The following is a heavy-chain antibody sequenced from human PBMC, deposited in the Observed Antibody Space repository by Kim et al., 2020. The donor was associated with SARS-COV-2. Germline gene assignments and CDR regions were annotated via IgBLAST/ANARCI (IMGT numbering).Heavy chain of an antibody. CDR2: ISGSGGST. J-gene: IGHJ4*02. CDR1: GFTFISYA. CDR3: AKDLWFGELLSPFDY. V-gene: IGHV3-23*01. Sequence: GGSLRLSCAASGFTFISYAMSWVRQAPGKGLEWVSAISGSGGSTYYADSVKGRFTISRDNSKNTLYLQMNSLRAEDTAVYYCAKDLWFGELLSPFDYWGQGTLVTVSS. D-gene: IGHD3-10*01.